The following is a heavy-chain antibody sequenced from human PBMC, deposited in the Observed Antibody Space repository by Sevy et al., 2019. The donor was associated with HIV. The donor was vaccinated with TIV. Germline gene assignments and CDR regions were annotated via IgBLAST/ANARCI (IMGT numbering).Heavy chain of an antibody. J-gene: IGHJ4*02. CDR3: ARQGFGLFGY. D-gene: IGHD3-3*01. Sequence: GGSLRLSCAASGFTFSSYAMHWVRQAPGKGLEWVAVISYDGSNKYYADSVKGRFTISRDNSKNTLYLQMNSLRAEDTAVYYCARQGFGLFGYWGQGTLVTVSS. V-gene: IGHV3-30-3*01. CDR1: GFTFSSYA. CDR2: ISYDGSNK.